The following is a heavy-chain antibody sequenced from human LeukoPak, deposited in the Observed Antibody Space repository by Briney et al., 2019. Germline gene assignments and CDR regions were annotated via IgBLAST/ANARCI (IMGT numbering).Heavy chain of an antibody. J-gene: IGHJ6*03. CDR3: AKIGEVRGVTGDLYYYYYYYMDV. V-gene: IGHV3-23*01. D-gene: IGHD3-10*01. CDR1: GFTFSSYA. CDR2: ISGSGGST. Sequence: GGSLRLSCAASGFTFSSYAMSWVRQAPGKGLEWVSAISGSGGSTYYADSVKGRFTISRDNSKNTLYLQMNSLRAEDTAVYYCAKIGEVRGVTGDLYYYYYYYMDVWGKGTTVTVSS.